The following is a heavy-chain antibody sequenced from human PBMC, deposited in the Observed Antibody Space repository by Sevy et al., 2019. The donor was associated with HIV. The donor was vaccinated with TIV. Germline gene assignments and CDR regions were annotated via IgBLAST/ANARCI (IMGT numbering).Heavy chain of an antibody. CDR3: AKDPPVAVAGANYYYGMDV. D-gene: IGHD6-19*01. Sequence: GGSLRLSCAASGFTFSSYAMSWVRQAPGKGLEWVSAISGSGGSTYYADSVKGRFTISRDNSKNTLYLQMNSLRAEDTAVYYCAKDPPVAVAGANYYYGMDVWGQGTTVTVSS. CDR1: GFTFSSYA. V-gene: IGHV3-23*01. CDR2: ISGSGGST. J-gene: IGHJ6*02.